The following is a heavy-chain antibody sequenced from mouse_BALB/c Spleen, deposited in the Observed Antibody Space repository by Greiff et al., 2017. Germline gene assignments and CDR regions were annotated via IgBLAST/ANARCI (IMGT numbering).Heavy chain of an antibody. J-gene: IGHJ3*01. V-gene: IGHV2-2*02. CDR1: GFSLTSYG. D-gene: IGHD1-1*01. CDR3: ARRAFSGSSYRAWFAY. CDR2: IWSGGST. Sequence: QVQLQQSGPGLVQPSQSLSITCTVSGFSLTSYGVHWVRQSPGKGLEWLGVIWSGGSTDYNAAFISRLSISKDNSKSQVFFKMNSLQANDTAIYYCARRAFSGSSYRAWFAYWGQGTLVTVSA.